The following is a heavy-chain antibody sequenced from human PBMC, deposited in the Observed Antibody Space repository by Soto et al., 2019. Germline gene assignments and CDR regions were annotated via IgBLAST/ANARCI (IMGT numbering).Heavy chain of an antibody. CDR2: INPNSGGT. Sequence: ASVKVSCKASGYTFTGYYMHWVRQAPGQGLEWMGWINPNSGGTNYAQKFQGWVTMTRDTSISTAYMELSRLRSDDTAVYYCAREGGYCTNGVCSNWFDPWGQGTLVTVSS. J-gene: IGHJ5*02. V-gene: IGHV1-2*04. CDR3: AREGGYCTNGVCSNWFDP. CDR1: GYTFTGYY. D-gene: IGHD2-8*01.